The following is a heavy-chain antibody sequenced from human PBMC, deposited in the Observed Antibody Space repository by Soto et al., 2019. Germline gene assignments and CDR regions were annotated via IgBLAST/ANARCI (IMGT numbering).Heavy chain of an antibody. CDR2: IYSSGIT. V-gene: IGHV4-4*07. CDR1: GDSISGYY. J-gene: IGHJ4*02. CDR3: ARIYDSSGYYEFDY. Sequence: XETLSLTCTVSGDSISGYYWTWIRQPAGKGLEWIGRIYSSGITNFNPSLKGRVTMSVDTPKNQFSLKVNSVTAADTAVYYCARIYDSSGYYEFDYWGQGTLVTVSS. D-gene: IGHD3-22*01.